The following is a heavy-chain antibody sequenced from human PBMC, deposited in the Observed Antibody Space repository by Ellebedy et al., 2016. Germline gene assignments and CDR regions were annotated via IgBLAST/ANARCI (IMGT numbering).Heavy chain of an antibody. D-gene: IGHD1-7*01. CDR1: GYSFTSYW. J-gene: IGHJ3*02. V-gene: IGHV5-51*01. CDR2: IYPGDSDT. Sequence: GGSLRLSCKGSGYSFTSYWIGWVRQMPGKGLEWMGIIYPGDSDTRYSPSFQGQVTISADKSISTAYLQWSSLKASDTAMYYCASQLPYNWNYHAFDIWGQGTMVTVSS. CDR3: ASQLPYNWNYHAFDI.